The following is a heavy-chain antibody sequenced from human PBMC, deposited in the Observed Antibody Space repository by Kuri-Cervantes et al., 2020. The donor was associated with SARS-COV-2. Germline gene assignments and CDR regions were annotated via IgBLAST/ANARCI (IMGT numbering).Heavy chain of an antibody. CDR2: ISSSGSTI. D-gene: IGHD3-3*01. CDR3: ARAVLGVVAYFDY. CDR1: GFTFSDYY. J-gene: IGHJ4*02. Sequence: GESLKISCAASGFTFSDYYMSWIRQAPGKGLEWVPYISSSGSTIYYADSVKGRFTISRDNAKNSLYLQMNSLRAEDTAVYYCARAVLGVVAYFDYWGQGTLVTVSS. V-gene: IGHV3-11*01.